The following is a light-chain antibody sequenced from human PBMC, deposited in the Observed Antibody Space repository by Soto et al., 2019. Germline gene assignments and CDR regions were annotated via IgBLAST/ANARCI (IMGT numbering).Light chain of an antibody. CDR1: QSVSGL. Sequence: EIVMKQSPATLSVSPGERATLSCRASQSVSGLLAWYQQKPGQAPRLLVHAVYTRATGIPARFDGSGSGTDFTLTISSLQSEDFAVYYCQQYDKWPITFGQGTRLEI. CDR3: QQYDKWPIT. J-gene: IGKJ5*01. CDR2: AVY. V-gene: IGKV3-15*01.